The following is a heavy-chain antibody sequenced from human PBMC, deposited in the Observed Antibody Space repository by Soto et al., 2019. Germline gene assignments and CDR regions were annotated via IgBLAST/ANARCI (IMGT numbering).Heavy chain of an antibody. Sequence: GESLKISCKASGYSFTSYWIGWVRQMPGKGLEWMGITYPGDSDTRYSPSFQGQVTISADKSISTAYLQWSSLKASDTAMYYCAAYSGSFYYGMDVWGQGTTVTVSS. V-gene: IGHV5-51*01. D-gene: IGHD1-26*01. CDR2: TYPGDSDT. CDR3: AAYSGSFYYGMDV. J-gene: IGHJ6*02. CDR1: GYSFTSYW.